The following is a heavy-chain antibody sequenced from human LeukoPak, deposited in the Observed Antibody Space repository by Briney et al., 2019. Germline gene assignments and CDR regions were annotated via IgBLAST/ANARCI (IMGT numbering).Heavy chain of an antibody. CDR3: ASTHRYSSNFDY. CDR1: GFTFSSYA. D-gene: IGHD6-13*01. J-gene: IGHJ4*02. Sequence: GGSLRLSCAASGFTFSSYAMHWVRQAPGKGLEWVAVISYDGSNKYYADSVKGRFTISRDNAKNSLYLQMNSLRAEDTAVYYCASTHRYSSNFDYWGQGTLVTVSS. V-gene: IGHV3-30-3*01. CDR2: ISYDGSNK.